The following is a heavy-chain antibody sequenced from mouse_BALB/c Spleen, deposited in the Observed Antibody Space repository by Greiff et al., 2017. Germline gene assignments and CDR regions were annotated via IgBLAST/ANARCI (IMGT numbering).Heavy chain of an antibody. CDR1: GFNIKDYY. V-gene: IGHV14-4*02. CDR3: KPYYYGSSAWFAY. J-gene: IGHJ3*01. Sequence: VQLQQSGAELVRSGASVKLSCTASGFNIKDYYMHWVKQRPEQGLEWIGWIDPENGDTEYAPKFQGKATMTADTSSNTAYLQLSSLTSEDTAVYYCKPYYYGSSAWFAYWGQETLVTVSA. D-gene: IGHD1-1*01. CDR2: IDPENGDT.